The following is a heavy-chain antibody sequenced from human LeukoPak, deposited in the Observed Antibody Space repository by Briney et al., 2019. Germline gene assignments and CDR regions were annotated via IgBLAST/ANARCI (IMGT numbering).Heavy chain of an antibody. Sequence: SETLSLTCTVSGGSISSYYWSWIRQPPGKGLEWIGYVYYSGSTNYNPSLKSRVTISVDTSKNQFSLKLSSVTAADTAVYYCARGSHYYGSGSYYPFDYWGQGTLVTVSS. CDR2: VYYSGST. CDR3: ARGSHYYGSGSYYPFDY. D-gene: IGHD3-10*01. V-gene: IGHV4-59*01. CDR1: GGSISSYY. J-gene: IGHJ4*02.